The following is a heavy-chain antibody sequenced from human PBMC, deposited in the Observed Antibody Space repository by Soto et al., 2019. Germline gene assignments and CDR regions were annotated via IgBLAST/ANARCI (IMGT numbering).Heavy chain of an antibody. J-gene: IGHJ4*02. D-gene: IGHD3-22*01. V-gene: IGHV1-58*01. CDR1: GFTFSSSA. Sequence: SVKVSCKASGFTFSSSAVQWLRQARGQRLEWIGWIVFGSGNTDYAPKFQDIVTITSDMSRSTAYMELSSLRSEDTAVYYCGAEPYFYDSTNYYSFDYWGQGTLVTVSS. CDR3: GAEPYFYDSTNYYSFDY. CDR2: IVFGSGNT.